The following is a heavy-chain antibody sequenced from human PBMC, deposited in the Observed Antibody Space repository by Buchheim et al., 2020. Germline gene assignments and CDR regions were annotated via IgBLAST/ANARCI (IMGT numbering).Heavy chain of an antibody. CDR2: ISGSGGST. Sequence: EIQLLESGGGSVRPGGSLRLSCATSGFIFSAYAMSWVRQAPGKGLEWVSAISGSGGSTYYADSVKGRFTISRDNSKNKPYLQMNSLRAEDTAVYYCAKGFGWELQRGGYFDLWGRGTL. CDR3: AKGFGWELQRGGYFDL. CDR1: GFIFSAYA. J-gene: IGHJ2*01. D-gene: IGHD1-26*01. V-gene: IGHV3-23*01.